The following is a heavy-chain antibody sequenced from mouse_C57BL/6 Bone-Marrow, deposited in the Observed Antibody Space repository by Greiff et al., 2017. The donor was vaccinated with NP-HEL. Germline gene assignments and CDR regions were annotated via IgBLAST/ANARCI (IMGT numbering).Heavy chain of an antibody. D-gene: IGHD2-3*01. CDR2: INPNNGGT. Sequence: VQLQQSGPELVKPGASVKISCKASGYTFTDYYMNWVKQSHGKSLEWIGDINPNNGGTSYNQKFKGKATLTVEKSSSTAYMELRSLTSEYSAVYYCARDGYYSSWYFDVWGTGTTVTVSS. V-gene: IGHV1-26*01. CDR3: ARDGYYSSWYFDV. J-gene: IGHJ1*03. CDR1: GYTFTDYY.